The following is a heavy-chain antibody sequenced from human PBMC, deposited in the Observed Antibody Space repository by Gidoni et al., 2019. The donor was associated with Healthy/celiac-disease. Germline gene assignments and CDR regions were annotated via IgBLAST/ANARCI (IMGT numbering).Heavy chain of an antibody. Sequence: QVQLVESGGGVVQPGRSLRLSCAASGFTFISYAMHWVRQAPGKGLEWVAVISYDGSNKYYADSVKGRFTISRDNSKNTLYLQMNSLRAEDTAVYYCARDNYYYDSSGYYGVFDYWGQGTLVTVSS. CDR3: ARDNYYYDSSGYYGVFDY. J-gene: IGHJ4*02. D-gene: IGHD3-22*01. CDR1: GFTFISYA. CDR2: ISYDGSNK. V-gene: IGHV3-30*01.